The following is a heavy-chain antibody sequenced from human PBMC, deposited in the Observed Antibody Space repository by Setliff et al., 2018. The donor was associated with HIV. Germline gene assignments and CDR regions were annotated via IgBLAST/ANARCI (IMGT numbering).Heavy chain of an antibody. V-gene: IGHV4-4*09. J-gene: IGHJ4*02. CDR2: IYTSGST. CDR3: ARGFDYAQRPPLYYFDY. Sequence: PSETLSLTCTVSGGSISSYYWSWIRQPPGKGLEWIGYIYTSGSTNYNPSLKSRVTISVDTSKNQFSLKLYSVTAADTAVYYCARGFDYAQRPPLYYFDYWGQGTLVTVSS. CDR1: GGSISSYY. D-gene: IGHD2-2*01.